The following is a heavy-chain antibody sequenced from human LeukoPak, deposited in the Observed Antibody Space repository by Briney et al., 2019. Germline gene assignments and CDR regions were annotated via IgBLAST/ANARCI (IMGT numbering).Heavy chain of an antibody. J-gene: IGHJ3*02. CDR3: AKPSSSSWYRGAFDI. Sequence: GGSLRLSCAASGFTFSSHAMSWVRQAPGKGLEWVSAISGSGGSTYYADSVKGRFTISRDNSKNTLYLQMNSLRAEDTAVYYCAKPSSSSWYRGAFDIWGQGTMVTVSS. CDR2: ISGSGGST. CDR1: GFTFSSHA. D-gene: IGHD6-13*01. V-gene: IGHV3-23*01.